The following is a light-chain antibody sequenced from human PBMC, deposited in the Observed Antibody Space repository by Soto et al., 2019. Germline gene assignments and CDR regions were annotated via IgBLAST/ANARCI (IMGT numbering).Light chain of an antibody. CDR2: RNN. CDR1: SSNIGSNY. CDR3: AAWDDSLSGPHVV. J-gene: IGLJ2*01. V-gene: IGLV1-47*01. Sequence: QPVLTQPPSASGTPGQRVTISCSGSSSNIGSNYVYWYQQLPGTAPKLLIYRNNQRPSGVPDRFSGSKSGTSASLAISGLRSEDEADYYCAAWDDSLSGPHVVFGGGTKLPVL.